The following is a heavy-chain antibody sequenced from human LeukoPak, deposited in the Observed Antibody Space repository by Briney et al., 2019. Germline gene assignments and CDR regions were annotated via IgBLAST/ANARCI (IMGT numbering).Heavy chain of an antibody. CDR2: ISSSSSTI. Sequence: GGSLRLSCAASGFTFSTYSMNWVRQAPGKGLEWVSYISSSSSTIYYADSVKGRFTISRDNAKNSLYLQMNSLRAEDTAVYYCARDQSSNELIWLGEEPTYYFDYWGQGTLVTVSS. J-gene: IGHJ4*02. D-gene: IGHD3-10*01. CDR3: ARDQSSNELIWLGEEPTYYFDY. V-gene: IGHV3-48*04. CDR1: GFTFSTYS.